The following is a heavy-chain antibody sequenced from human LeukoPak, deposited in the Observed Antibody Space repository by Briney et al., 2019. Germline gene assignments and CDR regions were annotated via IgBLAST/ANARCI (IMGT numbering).Heavy chain of an antibody. CDR2: INHSGST. J-gene: IGHJ6*02. CDR3: ARVRGYSYGLGVYYYYGMDV. Sequence: PSETLSLTCAVYGGSFSGYYWSWIRQPPGKGLEWIGEINHSGSTNYNPSLKRRVTISVDTSKNQFSLKLSSVTAADTAVYYCARVRGYSYGLGVYYYYGMDVWGQGTTVTVSS. D-gene: IGHD5-18*01. V-gene: IGHV4-34*01. CDR1: GGSFSGYY.